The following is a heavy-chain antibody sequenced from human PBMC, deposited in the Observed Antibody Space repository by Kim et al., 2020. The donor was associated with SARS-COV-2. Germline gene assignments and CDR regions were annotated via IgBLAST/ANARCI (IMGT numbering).Heavy chain of an antibody. Sequence: GGSLRLSCSASGFTFSSYAMHWVRQAPGKGLEYVSAISSNGGSTYYADSVKGRFTISRDNSKNTLYLQMSSLRAEDTAVYYCTAGDGYNPVDYWGQGTLVTVSS. CDR3: TAGDGYNPVDY. CDR1: GFTFSSYA. J-gene: IGHJ4*02. CDR2: ISSNGGST. D-gene: IGHD5-12*01. V-gene: IGHV3-64D*09.